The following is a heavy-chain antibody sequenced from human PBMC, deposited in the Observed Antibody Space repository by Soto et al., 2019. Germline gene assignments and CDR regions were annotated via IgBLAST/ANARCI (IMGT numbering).Heavy chain of an antibody. Sequence: QVQLHESGTGPAKPSQTLCLTCTVSGGSISSGGYYWSWIRQHPGKGLEWIGYINYSGSTYYNPSLKSRVTISVDTSKNQFSLKLSSVTAADTAVYYCAREGATGSLVYFDYWGQGTLVTVSS. J-gene: IGHJ4*02. CDR3: AREGATGSLVYFDY. D-gene: IGHD1-26*01. V-gene: IGHV4-31*03. CDR2: INYSGST. CDR1: GGSISSGGYY.